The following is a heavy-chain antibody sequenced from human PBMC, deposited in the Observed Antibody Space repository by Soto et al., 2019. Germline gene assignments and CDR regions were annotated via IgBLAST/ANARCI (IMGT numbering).Heavy chain of an antibody. CDR1: GYSFASHW. J-gene: IGHJ4*02. Sequence: PGESLKISCKGSGYSFASHWVAWVRQMPEKGLEWIGTIYPGDSDTKYRSAFRGHVTISADTSVSTAYLQWRSLEATDSAIYYCARYSGSYWHYLDFWGQGTLVTVS. CDR2: IYPGDSDT. CDR3: ARYSGSYWHYLDF. D-gene: IGHD1-26*01. V-gene: IGHV5-51*01.